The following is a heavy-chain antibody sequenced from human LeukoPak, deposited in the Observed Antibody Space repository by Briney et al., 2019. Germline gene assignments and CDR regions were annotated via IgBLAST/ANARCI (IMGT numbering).Heavy chain of an antibody. CDR2: INNDGSDT. D-gene: IGHD3-10*01. V-gene: IGHV3-74*01. J-gene: IGHJ4*02. Sequence: GGSLRLSCAASGFAFSSYWMHWVRQAPGKGLEWVSRINNDGSDTTYADPVKGRFTVSRDNAKNTLYVEMNSLRADDTAVYYCAGGLRGPDYWGQGTLVTVSS. CDR3: AGGLRGPDY. CDR1: GFAFSSYW.